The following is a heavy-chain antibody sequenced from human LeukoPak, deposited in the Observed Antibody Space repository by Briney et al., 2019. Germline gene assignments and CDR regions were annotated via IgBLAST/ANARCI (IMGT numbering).Heavy chain of an antibody. V-gene: IGHV4-59*08. J-gene: IGHJ4*02. D-gene: IGHD6-13*01. CDR2: IYYSGST. CDR1: RGSISSYY. Sequence: PSETLSLTCTVSRGSISSYYWSWIRQPPGKGLEWIGYIYYSGSTNYNPSLKSRVTISVDTSKNPFSLKLSSVTAADTAVYYCARHEQPLDKYYFDYWGQGTLVTVSS. CDR3: ARHEQPLDKYYFDY.